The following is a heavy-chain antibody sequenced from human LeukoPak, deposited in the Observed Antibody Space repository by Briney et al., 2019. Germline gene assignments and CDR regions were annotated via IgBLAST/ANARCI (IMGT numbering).Heavy chain of an antibody. V-gene: IGHV4-59*12. CDR3: ARRYGGNSSSYDY. J-gene: IGHJ4*02. Sequence: SETLSLTCTVSGGSISSYYWSWIRQPPGKGLEWIGYIYYSGSTNYNPSLKSRVTISVDTSKNQFSLKLSSVTAADTAVYYCARRYGGNSSSYDYWGQGTLVTVSS. CDR1: GGSISSYY. D-gene: IGHD2-21*02. CDR2: IYYSGST.